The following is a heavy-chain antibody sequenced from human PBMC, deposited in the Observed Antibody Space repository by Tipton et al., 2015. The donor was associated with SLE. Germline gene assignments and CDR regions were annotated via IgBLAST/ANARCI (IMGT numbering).Heavy chain of an antibody. D-gene: IGHD3-3*01. J-gene: IGHJ4*02. CDR3: ARHKRGFSWSYFDS. Sequence: TLSLTCTVSGGSISGYYWSWVRQPPGKGLEWIGYISFSGLTNYNPSVRSRVRTSMDTSKNQFSLQMSSVTAADTALYYCARHKRGFSWSYFDSWGQGTLVTVSS. V-gene: IGHV4-59*08. CDR1: GGSISGYY. CDR2: ISFSGLT.